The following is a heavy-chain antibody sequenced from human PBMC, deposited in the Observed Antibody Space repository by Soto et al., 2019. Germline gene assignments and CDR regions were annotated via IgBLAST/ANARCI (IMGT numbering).Heavy chain of an antibody. J-gene: IGHJ4*01. Sequence: ASVKVSCKASGYTFTGSYMHWVRQAPGQGLEWMGWLKPNSGGTNYTQKFQGRVTMTRDTSISTAYMELSRLRSDDTAVYYCARDFHDFPPSALENPVYWGHETLVTVSS. V-gene: IGHV1-2*02. D-gene: IGHD3-3*01. CDR2: LKPNSGGT. CDR3: ARDFHDFPPSALENPVY. CDR1: GYTFTGSY.